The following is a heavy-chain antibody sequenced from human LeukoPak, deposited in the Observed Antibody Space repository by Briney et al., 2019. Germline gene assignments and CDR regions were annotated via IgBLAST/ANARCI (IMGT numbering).Heavy chain of an antibody. CDR2: VHYSGST. CDR1: GGTISSYY. CDR3: ARGYCSGGTCYNTGAFDI. D-gene: IGHD2-15*01. Sequence: SETLSLTCTVSGGTISSYYWNWIRQPPGKGLEWIGYVHYSGSTKHNPSLKSRVTISVDRSKNQFSLKLSSVTAADTAVYYCARGYCSGGTCYNTGAFDIWGQGTMVTVSS. V-gene: IGHV4-59*08. J-gene: IGHJ3*02.